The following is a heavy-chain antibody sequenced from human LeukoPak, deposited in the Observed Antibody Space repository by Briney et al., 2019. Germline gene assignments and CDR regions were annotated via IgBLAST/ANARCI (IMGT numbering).Heavy chain of an antibody. J-gene: IGHJ4*02. CDR3: ARRQGEYRVGRKRYYFDY. CDR2: INHSGST. V-gene: IGHV4-34*01. D-gene: IGHD1-26*01. Sequence: SETLSLTCAVYGGSFSGYYWSWIRQPPGKGLEWIGEINHSGSTNYNPSLKSRVTISVDTSKNQFSLKLSSVTAADTAVYYCARRQGEYRVGRKRYYFDYWGQGTLVTVSS. CDR1: GGSFSGYY.